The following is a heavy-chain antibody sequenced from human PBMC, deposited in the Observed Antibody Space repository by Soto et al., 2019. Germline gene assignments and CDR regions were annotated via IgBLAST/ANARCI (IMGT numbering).Heavy chain of an antibody. Sequence: QVQLQESGPGLVKPSETLSLTCTVSGGSVSSGFYYWNWIRQPPGKGLEWIGDIYSSGNTNYNPSLKSRVTISVDTSKNQFSLKLSSVTAADTAVYSCARSYSSSEGGAAYYYYGMDVWCQGTTVTVSS. CDR1: GGSVSSGFYY. CDR2: IYSSGNT. D-gene: IGHD6-6*01. V-gene: IGHV4-61*01. J-gene: IGHJ6*02. CDR3: ARSYSSSEGGAAYYYYGMDV.